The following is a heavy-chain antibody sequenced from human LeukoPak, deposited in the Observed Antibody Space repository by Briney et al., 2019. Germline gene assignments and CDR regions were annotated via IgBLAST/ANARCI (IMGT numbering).Heavy chain of an antibody. CDR2: IYSGGTT. V-gene: IGHV3-66*01. CDR1: GLTVSSNY. CDR3: ASKLTTGY. J-gene: IGHJ4*02. D-gene: IGHD4-17*01. Sequence: GGSLRLSCVVSGLTVSSNYMSWVRQAPGKGLEWVSVIYSGGTTNYVDSVKGRFLVYRDNSKNTLYLQMNSLRAEDTAVYYCASKLTTGYWGQGTLVTVSS.